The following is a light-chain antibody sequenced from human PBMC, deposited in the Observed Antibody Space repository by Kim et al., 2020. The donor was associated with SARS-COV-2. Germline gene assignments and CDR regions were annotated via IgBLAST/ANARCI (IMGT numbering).Light chain of an antibody. CDR1: QSLLHSDGNTY. Sequence: DVVLTQFPLSLPVTLGQPASISCRSSQSLLHSDGNTYLNWFQQRPGQSPRLLIYEVSIRDSGVPDRFSGSGSGTDFTLKISRVEAEDVGVYYCMQGIHPITFGQWTRLEIK. V-gene: IGKV2-30*02. CDR2: EVS. CDR3: MQGIHPIT. J-gene: IGKJ5*01.